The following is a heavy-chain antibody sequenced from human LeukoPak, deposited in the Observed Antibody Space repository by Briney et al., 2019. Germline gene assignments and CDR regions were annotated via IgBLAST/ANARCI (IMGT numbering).Heavy chain of an antibody. Sequence: SGPTLVNPTQTLTLTCTFSGFSLSTRGMCVSWIRQPPGKALEWLARIDWDDDKSYSTSLKTRLTISKDTSTNQVVLTMTNMDPVDTATYYCARTLPTIFGHDFDYWGQGTLVTVSS. CDR3: ARTLPTIFGHDFDY. CDR1: GFSLSTRGMC. CDR2: IDWDDDK. D-gene: IGHD3-3*01. V-gene: IGHV2-70*11. J-gene: IGHJ4*02.